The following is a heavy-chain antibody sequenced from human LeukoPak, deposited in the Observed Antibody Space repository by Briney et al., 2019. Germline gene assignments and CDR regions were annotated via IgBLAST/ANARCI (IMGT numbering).Heavy chain of an antibody. Sequence: SETLSLTCTVSGGSISSGGYYWSWIRQHPGKGLEWIGYIYYSGSTYYNPSLKSRVTISVDTSKNQFSLKLSSVTAADTAVYYCARGSPYYDILTGYNHPGYFDYWGQGTLVTVSS. D-gene: IGHD3-9*01. CDR2: IYYSGST. CDR3: ARGSPYYDILTGYNHPGYFDY. V-gene: IGHV4-31*03. J-gene: IGHJ4*02. CDR1: GGSISSGGYY.